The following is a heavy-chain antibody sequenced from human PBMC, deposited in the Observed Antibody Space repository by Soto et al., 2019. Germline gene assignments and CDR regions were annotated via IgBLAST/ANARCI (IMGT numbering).Heavy chain of an antibody. J-gene: IGHJ6*04. CDR3: ATRRGPVAGTSGHSYYGMDV. Sequence: GESLKISCKGSGYSFTSYWISWVRQMPGKGLEWMGRIDPSDSYTNYSPSFQGHVTISADKSISTAYLQWSSLKASDTAMYYCATRRGPVAGTSGHSYYGMDVWGEATTVPVSS. D-gene: IGHD6-19*01. CDR1: GYSFTSYW. CDR2: IDPSDSYT. V-gene: IGHV5-10-1*01.